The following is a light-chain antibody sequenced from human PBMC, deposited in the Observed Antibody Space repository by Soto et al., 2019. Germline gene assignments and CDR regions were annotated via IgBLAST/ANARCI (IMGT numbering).Light chain of an antibody. CDR2: GAS. CDR3: QQYNNWPPMYT. Sequence: EIVMTQSPATLSVSPGERATLSCRASQSVSSNLAWYQQKPGQAPRLLIYGASTRATGIPARFSGSGSGTEFTLTLSGLQSEDFAVYYCQQYNNWPPMYTFGQGTKLEIK. CDR1: QSVSSN. J-gene: IGKJ2*01. V-gene: IGKV3-15*01.